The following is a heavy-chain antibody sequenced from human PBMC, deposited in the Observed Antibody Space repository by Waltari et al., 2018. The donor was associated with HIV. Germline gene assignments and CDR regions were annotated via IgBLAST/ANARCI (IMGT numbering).Heavy chain of an antibody. CDR3: ASPDTTMVHGHYYFYHMDV. J-gene: IGHJ6*02. V-gene: IGHV3-66*01. D-gene: IGHD5-18*01. CDR2: IYTGGST. CDR1: GFTVSSHY. Sequence: EVQLVEPGGGLVQPGGSLRLSCAASGFTVSSHYLRWGRQAPGKGLEWVSLIYTGGSTYYADSVKGRFTISRDNSKNTLYLQMNSLRAEDTAVYYCASPDTTMVHGHYYFYHMDVWGQGTTVTVSS.